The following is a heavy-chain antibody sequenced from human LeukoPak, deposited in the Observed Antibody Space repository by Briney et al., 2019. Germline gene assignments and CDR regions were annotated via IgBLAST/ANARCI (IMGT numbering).Heavy chain of an antibody. J-gene: IGHJ1*01. V-gene: IGHV3-74*01. CDR1: GFTFSGYW. CDR2: INSDGNDA. D-gene: IGHD6-13*01. Sequence: GGSLRLSCAVSGFTFSGYWMNWVRQAPGKGLVWVSRINSDGNDATYADSVKGRFTSSRDNAKKMLFLQMTSLRAEDTAVYYCTRDFYSSSWDWGQGTLVTVSS. CDR3: TRDFYSSSWD.